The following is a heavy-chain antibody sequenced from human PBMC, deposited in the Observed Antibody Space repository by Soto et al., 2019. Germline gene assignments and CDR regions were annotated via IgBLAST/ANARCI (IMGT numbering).Heavy chain of an antibody. D-gene: IGHD2-2*01. J-gene: IGHJ3*02. Sequence: PGGSLRLSCAASGFTFDDYAMNWVRQAPGKGLEWLSGISWNSGSIGYADSVKGRFTISRDNAKNSLYLQMNSLRAEDTALYYCARDGVPAAILDAFDICGPATMVAVSS. CDR3: ARDGVPAAILDAFDI. CDR1: GFTFDDYA. V-gene: IGHV3-9*01. CDR2: ISWNSGSI.